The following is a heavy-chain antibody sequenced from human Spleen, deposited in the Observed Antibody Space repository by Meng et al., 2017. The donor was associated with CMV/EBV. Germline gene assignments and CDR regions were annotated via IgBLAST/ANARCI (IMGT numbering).Heavy chain of an antibody. J-gene: IGHJ4*02. CDR3: ARSPYFYDSRSFDY. CDR2: IYWDGDE. CDR1: GFSLSISGMG. V-gene: IGHV2-5*02. Sequence: SGFSLSISGMGVGWIRQPPGKALEWLAFIYWDGDERYSPSLKSRLTITKDTYKNQVVLTMTNMDPVDTATYYCARSPYFYDSRSFDYWGQGTLVTVSS. D-gene: IGHD3-22*01.